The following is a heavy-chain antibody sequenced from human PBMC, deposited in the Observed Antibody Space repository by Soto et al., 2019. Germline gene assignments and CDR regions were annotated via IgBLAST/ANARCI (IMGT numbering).Heavy chain of an antibody. CDR2: IHYSGST. V-gene: IGHV4-59*01. Sequence: SETLSLSCTVSGGSISGYYWSWIRQPPGKGLEWIGYIHYSGSTNYNPSLKSRVTISVDTYKNQFSLKLSSVTAADTAVYYCARDRYGELPDLFDYWGQGTLVTVS. CDR1: GGSISGYY. J-gene: IGHJ4*02. D-gene: IGHD1-7*01. CDR3: ARDRYGELPDLFDY.